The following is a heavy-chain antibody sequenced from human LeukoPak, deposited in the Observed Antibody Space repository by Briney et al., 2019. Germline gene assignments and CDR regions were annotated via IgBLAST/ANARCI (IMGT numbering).Heavy chain of an antibody. J-gene: IGHJ4*02. D-gene: IGHD5-12*01. Sequence: GGSLRLSCAASGFTFSSHWMSWVRQAPGKGLGWVANIKQDGSEKYYVDSVKGRFTISRDNAKNSLYLQMNSLRAEDTAVYYCARGEWLRSHYFDFWGQGTLVTVSS. CDR2: IKQDGSEK. V-gene: IGHV3-7*03. CDR3: ARGEWLRSHYFDF. CDR1: GFTFSSHW.